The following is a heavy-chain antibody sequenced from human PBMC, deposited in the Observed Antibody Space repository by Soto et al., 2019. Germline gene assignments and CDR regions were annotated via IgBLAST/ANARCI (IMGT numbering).Heavy chain of an antibody. V-gene: IGHV4-34*01. D-gene: IGHD5-12*01. CDR3: ARDLLGGHTYGYGGMDV. CDR2: INHSGST. CDR1: GGSFSGYY. Sequence: SETLSLTCAVYGGSFSGYYWSWIRQPPGKGLEWIGEINHSGSTNYNPSLKSRVTISVDTSKNKFSLKLSSVTAADTAVYYCARDLLGGHTYGYGGMDVWGQGTTVTVSS. J-gene: IGHJ6*02.